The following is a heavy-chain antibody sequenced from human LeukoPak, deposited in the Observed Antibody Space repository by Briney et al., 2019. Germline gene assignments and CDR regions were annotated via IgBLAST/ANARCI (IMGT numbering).Heavy chain of an antibody. CDR1: GFTFYDYG. Sequence: GGSLRLSCAASGFTFYDYGMSWGRRAPGKGLEWVSGINWNGGSTGYADSVKGRFTISRDNSKNTLYLQMNSLRAEDTAVYYCAKDFYYGSGSYYKAGNYYMDVWGKGTTVTISS. J-gene: IGHJ6*03. CDR2: INWNGGST. D-gene: IGHD3-10*01. CDR3: AKDFYYGSGSYYKAGNYYMDV. V-gene: IGHV3-20*04.